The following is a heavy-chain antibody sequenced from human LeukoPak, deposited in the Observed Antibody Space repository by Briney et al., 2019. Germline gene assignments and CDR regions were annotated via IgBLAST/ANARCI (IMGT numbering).Heavy chain of an antibody. V-gene: IGHV4-59*01. CDR2: IYYSGST. D-gene: IGHD1-26*01. CDR3: ARDVRTIVGASRAFDI. CDR1: GGSISSYY. J-gene: IGHJ3*02. Sequence: PSETLSLTCTVSGGSISSYYWSWIRQPPGKGLEWIGYIYYSGSTDYNPSLKSRVTISIDTSKNQFSLNLSSVTAADTAVYYCARDVRTIVGASRAFDIWGQGTMVTVSS.